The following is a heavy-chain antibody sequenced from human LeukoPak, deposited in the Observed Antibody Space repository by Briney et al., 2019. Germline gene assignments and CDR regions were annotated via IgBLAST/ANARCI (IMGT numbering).Heavy chain of an antibody. D-gene: IGHD4-17*01. V-gene: IGHV1-2*02. CDR2: INPNSGDT. J-gene: IGHJ4*01. CDR3: ASPADDGDYFDY. Sequence: ASVKVSCKASGFTFTGYHIHWVRQAPGQGLEWMGWINPNSGDTDYPQKFQRRVTMTRDMSITTAYIELSSLKSDDTAVYYCASPADDGDYFDYWGQGTLVTVSS. CDR1: GFTFTGYH.